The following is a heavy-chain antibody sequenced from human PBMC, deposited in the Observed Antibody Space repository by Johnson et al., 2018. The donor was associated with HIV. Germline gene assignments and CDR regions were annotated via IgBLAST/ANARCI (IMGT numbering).Heavy chain of an antibody. V-gene: IGHV3-33*06. CDR2: IWYDGSNK. CDR1: GFTFSSYG. Sequence: QVQLVESGGGVVQPGRSLRLSCAASGFTFSSYGMHWVRQAPGKGLEWVAVIWYDGSNKYYADSVKGRFTISRDNSKNTLYLQMNSLRAEDTAVYYCAKDLGGFWSGYYFDIWGQGTMVTVSS. J-gene: IGHJ3*02. D-gene: IGHD3-3*01. CDR3: AKDLGGFWSGYYFDI.